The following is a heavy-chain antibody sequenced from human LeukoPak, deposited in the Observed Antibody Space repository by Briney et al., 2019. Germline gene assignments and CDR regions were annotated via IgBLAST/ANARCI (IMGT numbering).Heavy chain of an antibody. V-gene: IGHV7-4-1*02. Sequence: ASVKVSCKGSGYTFTRYGVNWVRQAPGQGLEWMGWINTATGNPTYAEGFTGRFVFSLDTSVSTAFLQISSLKAEDTAFYYCARDTGFSLDYWGQGTLVTVSS. CDR1: GYTFTRYG. CDR3: ARDTGFSLDY. CDR2: INTATGNP. D-gene: IGHD1-14*01. J-gene: IGHJ4*02.